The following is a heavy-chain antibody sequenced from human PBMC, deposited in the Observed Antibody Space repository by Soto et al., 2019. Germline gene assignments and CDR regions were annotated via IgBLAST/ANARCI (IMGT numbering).Heavy chain of an antibody. V-gene: IGHV3-30-3*01. CDR1: GFTFTSYA. D-gene: IGHD2-15*01. Sequence: QVKLVESGGGVVQPGKSLRLSCVVSGFTFTSYAMNWVRQAPGKGLEWVAVISFDGTNTYYADSVKGRFTFSRDNSKNTIYLQMNSLRPEDTAVYYCARDHLYCSESNCFRGYYGMDVWGQGTTVTVSS. CDR2: ISFDGTNT. CDR3: ARDHLYCSESNCFRGYYGMDV. J-gene: IGHJ6*02.